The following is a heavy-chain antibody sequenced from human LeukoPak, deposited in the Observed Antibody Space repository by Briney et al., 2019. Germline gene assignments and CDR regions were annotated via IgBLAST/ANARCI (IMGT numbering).Heavy chain of an antibody. J-gene: IGHJ2*01. CDR1: GFTFTNYW. CDR3: ARAGYSSTWYSRYFDL. V-gene: IGHV3-7*01. D-gene: IGHD6-13*01. CDR2: IKQDRSEK. Sequence: GGSLRLSCAASGFTFTNYWMSWVRQAPGKGLELVANIKQDRSEKYYVDSVKGRFTISRDNAKNSLYLQMNSLRAGDTAVYYCARAGYSSTWYSRYFDLWGRGTLVTVSS.